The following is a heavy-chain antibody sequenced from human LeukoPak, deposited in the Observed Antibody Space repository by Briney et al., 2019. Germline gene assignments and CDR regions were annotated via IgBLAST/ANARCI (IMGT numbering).Heavy chain of an antibody. CDR1: GFTFSNW. V-gene: IGHV3-74*01. J-gene: IGHJ5*02. CDR3: TRSTSCSGGSCYSSPWFDP. CDR2: ISSDGSST. D-gene: IGHD2-15*01. Sequence: PGGSLRLSCAASGFTFSNWMHWVRQAPGKGLVWVSRISSDGSSTTYADSVKGRFTISRDNAKNTLYLQMNSLRAEDTAVYYCTRSTSCSGGSCYSSPWFDPWGQGTLVTVSS.